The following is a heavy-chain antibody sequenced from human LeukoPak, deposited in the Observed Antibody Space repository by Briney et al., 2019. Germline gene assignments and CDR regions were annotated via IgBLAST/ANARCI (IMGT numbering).Heavy chain of an antibody. CDR2: INHSGST. CDR3: ASRDGYNYHGY. Sequence: SETLSLTCAVYGGSFSGYYWSWIRQPPGKGLEWIGEINHSGSTNYNPSLKSRVTISVDTSKNQFSPKLSSVTAADTAVYYCASRDGYNYHGYWGQGTLVTVSS. J-gene: IGHJ4*02. D-gene: IGHD5-24*01. CDR1: GGSFSGYY. V-gene: IGHV4-34*01.